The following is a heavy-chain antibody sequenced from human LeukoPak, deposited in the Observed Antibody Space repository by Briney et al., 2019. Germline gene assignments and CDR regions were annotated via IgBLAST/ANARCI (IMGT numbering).Heavy chain of an antibody. D-gene: IGHD2-2*01. J-gene: IGHJ6*02. V-gene: IGHV1-24*01. Sequence: ASVKVSCKVSGYTLTELPMHWVRQALGKGLEWMGGFDPEDGETIYAQKFQGRVTMTEDTSTDTAYMELSSLRSEDTAVYYCARGSVVVVPFDYYYGMDVWGQGTTVTVSS. CDR2: FDPEDGET. CDR1: GYTLTELP. CDR3: ARGSVVVVPFDYYYGMDV.